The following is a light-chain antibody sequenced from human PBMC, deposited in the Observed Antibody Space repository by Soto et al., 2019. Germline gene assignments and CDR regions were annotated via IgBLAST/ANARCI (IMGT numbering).Light chain of an antibody. V-gene: IGKV3-11*01. CDR1: QSVSNY. J-gene: IGKJ5*01. CDR2: DAS. CDR3: QQYGSSVSIT. Sequence: EIVLTQSPATLSSFRDDRVTLSCRASQSVSNYLAWYQQKPGQAPRLLIYDASNRATGIPARFSGSGSGTDFTLTISSLEPEDFAVYYCQQYGSSVSITFGQGTRLEIK.